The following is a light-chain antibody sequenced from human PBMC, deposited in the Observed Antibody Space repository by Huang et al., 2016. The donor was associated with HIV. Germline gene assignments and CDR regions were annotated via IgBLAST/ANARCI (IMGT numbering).Light chain of an antibody. Sequence: EIVMTQSPAILSVSPGKRATLSCRASQSVSSNLAWYQHKPGQAPRLLIYSASTRATGIPARFSGSGSGTEFTLTISSLQSEDFAVYYCQQYNNWRTWTFGQGTKVEIK. CDR3: QQYNNWRTWT. CDR2: SAS. V-gene: IGKV3-15*01. J-gene: IGKJ1*01. CDR1: QSVSSN.